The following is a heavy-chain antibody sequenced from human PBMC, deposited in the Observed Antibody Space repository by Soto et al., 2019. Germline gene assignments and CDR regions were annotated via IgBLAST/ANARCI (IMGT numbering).Heavy chain of an antibody. CDR3: ARVLGYCSGGSCYGGVKFWFDP. CDR1: GGSISSGGYY. D-gene: IGHD2-15*01. Sequence: SETLSLTCTVSGGSISSGGYYWSWIRQHPGKGLEWIGYIYYSGSTYYNPSLKRRVTISVDTSKNQFSLKLSSVTAADTAVYYCARVLGYCSGGSCYGGVKFWFDPWGQGTLVTVSS. CDR2: IYYSGST. J-gene: IGHJ5*02. V-gene: IGHV4-31*03.